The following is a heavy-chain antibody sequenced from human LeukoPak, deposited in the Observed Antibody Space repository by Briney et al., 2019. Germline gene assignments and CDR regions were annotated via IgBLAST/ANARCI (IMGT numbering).Heavy chain of an antibody. CDR2: IIPIFGTA. J-gene: IGHJ6*03. CDR3: AKRNYCSGGSCYSLGGMDV. D-gene: IGHD2-15*01. V-gene: IGHV1-69*06. Sequence: GASVKVSCKASGGTFSSYAISWVRQAPGQGLEWMGGIIPIFGTANYAQKFQGRVTITADKSTSTAYMELSSLRSEDTAVYYCAKRNYCSGGSCYSLGGMDVWGKGTTVTVSS. CDR1: GGTFSSYA.